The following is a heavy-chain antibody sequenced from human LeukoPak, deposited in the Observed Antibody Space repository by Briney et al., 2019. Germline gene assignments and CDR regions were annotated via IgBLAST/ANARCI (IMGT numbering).Heavy chain of an antibody. J-gene: IGHJ4*02. CDR3: ASSRSRSSSWYLSDY. D-gene: IGHD6-13*01. CDR1: GGSISSYY. CDR2: IYTSGST. V-gene: IGHV4-4*07. Sequence: SETLSLTCTVSGGSISSYYWSWIRQPAGKGLEWIGRIYTSGSTNYNPSLKSRVTMSVDTSKNQFSLKLSSVTAADTAVYYCASSRSRSSSWYLSDYWGQGTLVTVSS.